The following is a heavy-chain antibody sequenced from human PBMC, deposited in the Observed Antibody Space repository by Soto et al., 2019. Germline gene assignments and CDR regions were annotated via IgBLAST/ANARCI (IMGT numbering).Heavy chain of an antibody. CDR1: GYTFTSYA. J-gene: IGHJ4*02. D-gene: IGHD4-17*01. V-gene: IGHV1-3*01. Sequence: ASVKVSCKASGYTFTSYAMHWVRQAPGQRLEWMGWINAGNGNTKYSQKFQGRVTITRDTSASTAYMELSSLRSEDTAVYYCAREVLSRTTVTTHFDYWGQGTRVTVSS. CDR2: INAGNGNT. CDR3: AREVLSRTTVTTHFDY.